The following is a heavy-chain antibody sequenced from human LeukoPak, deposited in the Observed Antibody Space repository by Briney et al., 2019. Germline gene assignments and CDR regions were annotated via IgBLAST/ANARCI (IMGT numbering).Heavy chain of an antibody. CDR2: IIPIFGTA. CDR3: ARDGMATIGY. J-gene: IGHJ4*02. Sequence: ASVKVSCKASGGTFSSYAISWVRQAPGQGLEWMGGIIPIFGTANYAQKFQGRVTMTRDTSTSTVYMELSSLRSEDTAVYYCARDGMATIGYWGQGTLVTVSS. V-gene: IGHV1-69*05. D-gene: IGHD5-24*01. CDR1: GGTFSSYA.